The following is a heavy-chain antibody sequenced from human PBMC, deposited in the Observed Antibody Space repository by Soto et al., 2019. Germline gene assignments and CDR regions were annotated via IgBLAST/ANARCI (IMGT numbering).Heavy chain of an antibody. V-gene: IGHV1-69*13. Sequence: ASVKVSCKASGGTFSSYAISWVRQAPGQGLEWMGGIIPIFGTANYAQKFQGRVTITADESTSTAYMELSSLRSEDTAVYYCAKGKRYSSTADYYYYMDVWGKGTTVTVSS. CDR1: GGTFSSYA. J-gene: IGHJ6*03. D-gene: IGHD6-19*01. CDR2: IIPIFGTA. CDR3: AKGKRYSSTADYYYYMDV.